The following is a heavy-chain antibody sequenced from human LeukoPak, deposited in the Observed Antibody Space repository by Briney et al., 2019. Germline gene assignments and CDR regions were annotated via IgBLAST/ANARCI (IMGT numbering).Heavy chain of an antibody. CDR1: GGSISSNSFY. Sequence: SETLSLTCTVSGGSISSNSFYWGWIRQPPGKGLEWIGSIYYSGSSYYNPSLKSRVTMSVDTSRDQFSLRLSSVTAADTAVYYCARARSGYFGNFFDYRGQGTQVTVSS. V-gene: IGHV4-39*07. CDR3: ARARSGYFGNFFDY. J-gene: IGHJ4*02. CDR2: IYYSGSS. D-gene: IGHD3-22*01.